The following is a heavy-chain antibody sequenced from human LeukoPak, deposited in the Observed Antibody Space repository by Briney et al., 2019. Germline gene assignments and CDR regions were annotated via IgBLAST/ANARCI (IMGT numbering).Heavy chain of an antibody. CDR2: IDRDDDK. Sequence: SGPTLVNPTQTLTLTCSFSGFSLSTSGMCVSWIRQPPGKALEWLARIDRDDDKYYSTSLKTRLTISKDTSKNQVVLTMTNMDPVDTATYYCARTHPYSSSWYPWFDPWGQGTLVTVSS. CDR1: GFSLSTSGMC. V-gene: IGHV2-70*11. D-gene: IGHD6-13*01. J-gene: IGHJ5*02. CDR3: ARTHPYSSSWYPWFDP.